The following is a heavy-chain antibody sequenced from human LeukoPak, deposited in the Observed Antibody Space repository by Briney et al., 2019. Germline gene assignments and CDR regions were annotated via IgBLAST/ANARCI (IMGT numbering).Heavy chain of an antibody. CDR1: GYTFNDYY. CDR3: ARDVYDFWSGYGLFLDV. Sequence: ASVKVSCKASGYTFNDYYMHWVRQAPGQGLEWMGWINPNSGGTNYAQKFQGRVTMTRDTSISTAYMELSRLRSGDTAVYYCARDVYDFWSGYGLFLDVWGKGTTVTVSS. J-gene: IGHJ6*04. D-gene: IGHD3-3*01. CDR2: INPNSGGT. V-gene: IGHV1-2*02.